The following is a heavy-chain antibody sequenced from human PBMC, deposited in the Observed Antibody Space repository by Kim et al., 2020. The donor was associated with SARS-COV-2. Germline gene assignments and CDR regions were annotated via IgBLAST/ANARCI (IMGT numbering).Heavy chain of an antibody. D-gene: IGHD3-3*01. CDR1: GYTFTSYA. CDR3: ARGDFWSGYLPFDY. CDR2: INTNTGNP. J-gene: IGHJ4*02. Sequence: ASVKVSCKASGYTFTSYAMNWVRQAPGQGLEWMGWINTNTGNPTYAQGFTGRFVFSLDTSVSTAYLQISSLKAEDTAVYYCARGDFWSGYLPFDYWGQGTLVTVSS. V-gene: IGHV7-4-1*02.